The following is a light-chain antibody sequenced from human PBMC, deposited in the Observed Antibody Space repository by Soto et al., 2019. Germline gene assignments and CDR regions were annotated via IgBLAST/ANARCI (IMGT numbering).Light chain of an antibody. CDR3: QQYDNFPRAIN. Sequence: DIRMTQSPSSLSSSVGDRVTIACQASQYISNYLHWYQQKPGKAPKLLIYDASNLETGVPSRFSGSGSGTDFTFTISSLQPEDIATYYCQQYDNFPRAINFGQGKRLEIK. CDR1: QYISNY. CDR2: DAS. V-gene: IGKV1-33*01. J-gene: IGKJ5*01.